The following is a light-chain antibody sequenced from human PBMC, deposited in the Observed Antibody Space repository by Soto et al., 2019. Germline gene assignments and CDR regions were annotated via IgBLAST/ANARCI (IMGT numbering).Light chain of an antibody. CDR3: ASWDDSLNGVV. CDR1: NSNIGSNT. J-gene: IGLJ2*01. V-gene: IGLV1-44*01. Sequence: VLTQPPSASGTPGQRVTISCSGSNSNIGSNTVNWYQQLPGTAPKLLIYSNNQRPSGVPGRFSDSKSGTSASLAISGLQSEDEADYYCASWDDSLNGVVFGGGTKVTVL. CDR2: SNN.